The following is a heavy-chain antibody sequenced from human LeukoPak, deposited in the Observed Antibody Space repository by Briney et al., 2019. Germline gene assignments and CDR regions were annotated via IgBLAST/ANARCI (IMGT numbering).Heavy chain of an antibody. D-gene: IGHD2-15*01. J-gene: IGHJ4*02. CDR1: GFTFSNAW. V-gene: IGHV3-15*01. Sequence: GGSLRLSCAASGFTFSNAWMSWVRQAPGKGLEWVGRIKSKTDGGTTDYAAPVKGRFTISRDDSKNTLYLQMNSLKTEDTAVYYCTTSSSRIYPTDYWGQGNLVTVSS. CDR2: IKSKTDGGTT. CDR3: TTSSSRIYPTDY.